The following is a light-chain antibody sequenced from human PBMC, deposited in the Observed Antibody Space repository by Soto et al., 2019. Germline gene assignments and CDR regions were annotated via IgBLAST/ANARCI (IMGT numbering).Light chain of an antibody. CDR1: SSDVGGYNY. CDR2: DVS. J-gene: IGLJ2*01. V-gene: IGLV2-14*01. CDR3: SSYTSSTRK. Sequence: QSALTQPASVSGSPGQSITISCTGTSSDVGGYNYVSWYQQHPGKAPKLMIYDVSNRPSGVSNRFSGSKSGNTASLTISGLQAEDEADYYCSSYTSSTRKFGGGTKLTGL.